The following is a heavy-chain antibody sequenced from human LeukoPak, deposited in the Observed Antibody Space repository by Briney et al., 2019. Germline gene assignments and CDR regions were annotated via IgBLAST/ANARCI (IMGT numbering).Heavy chain of an antibody. J-gene: IGHJ6*03. D-gene: IGHD2-15*01. Sequence: GSSLKISSKGSGYSFTSYWIGWVRQTRGKGLEWMGIIYPGDSDTRNSPSFQGQVTISADKSISTAYLQWSSLKASDTAMYYCARHQVVAAPRGYYYYYMDVWGKGTTVTISS. CDR1: GYSFTSYW. V-gene: IGHV5-51*01. CDR2: IYPGDSDT. CDR3: ARHQVVAAPRGYYYYYMDV.